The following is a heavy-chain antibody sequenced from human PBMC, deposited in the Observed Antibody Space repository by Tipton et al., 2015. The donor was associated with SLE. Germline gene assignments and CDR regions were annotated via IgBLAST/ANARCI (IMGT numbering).Heavy chain of an antibody. J-gene: IGHJ1*01. V-gene: IGHV3-74*01. Sequence: SLRLSCAVSGGSFVSSNYMSWVRQTPGKGLVWVARMNVDGTTTTHADSVKGRFTISRDNAKNTLYLQMNSLRAEDTAVYYCVRGYIDSSGSFAGEHWGQGTLVTVSS. D-gene: IGHD3-22*01. CDR3: VRGYIDSSGSFAGEH. CDR2: MNVDGTTT. CDR1: GGSFVSSNY.